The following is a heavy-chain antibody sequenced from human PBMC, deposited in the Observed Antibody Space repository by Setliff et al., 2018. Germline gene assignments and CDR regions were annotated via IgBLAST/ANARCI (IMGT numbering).Heavy chain of an antibody. CDR3: ARSTSWFSTNY. J-gene: IGHJ4*02. V-gene: IGHV1-46*03. Sequence: WASVKVSCKTSGFTFTTFYIHWVRQAPGQGLEWMMMINPNGDRTTYAQKFQGRVTMTRDTSTSTVYMELSSLRSEDTAVYYCARSTSWFSTNYWGQGTPVTVSS. CDR1: GFTFTTFY. CDR2: INPNGDRT. D-gene: IGHD2-2*01.